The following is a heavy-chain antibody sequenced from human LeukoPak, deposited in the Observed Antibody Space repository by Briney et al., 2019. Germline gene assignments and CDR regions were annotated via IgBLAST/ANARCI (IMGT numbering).Heavy chain of an antibody. V-gene: IGHV1-2*02. Sequence: ASVKVSCKASGYTSTDSFMHWVRQAPGQGLDWMGWINPNSGVTSYAQKFQGRVTMTRDTSISTAYMELSRLKSDDTAVYYCATLGGHSLAAQNGYWGQGTLVTVSS. J-gene: IGHJ4*02. D-gene: IGHD3-16*01. CDR2: INPNSGVT. CDR1: GYTSTDSF. CDR3: ATLGGHSLAAQNGY.